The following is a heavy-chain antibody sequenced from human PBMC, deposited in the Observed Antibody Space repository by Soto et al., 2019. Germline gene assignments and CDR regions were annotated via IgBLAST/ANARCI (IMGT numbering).Heavy chain of an antibody. J-gene: IGHJ6*02. CDR1: GGSISSGCYY. V-gene: IGHV4-31*03. D-gene: IGHD6-6*01. Sequence: SETLSLTCTVSGGSISSGCYYWSRIRQHPGKGLEWIGYIYYSGSTYYNPSLKSRVTISVDTSKNQFSLKLSSVTAADTAVYYCARVLSRSSSLSYYYYGMDVWGQGTTVTVSS. CDR3: ARVLSRSSSLSYYYYGMDV. CDR2: IYYSGST.